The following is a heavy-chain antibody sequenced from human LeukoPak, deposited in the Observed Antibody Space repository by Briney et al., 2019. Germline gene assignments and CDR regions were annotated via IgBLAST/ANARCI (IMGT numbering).Heavy chain of an antibody. J-gene: IGHJ4*02. V-gene: IGHV4-4*09. CDR1: GGSVSGYY. CDR2: IYTSGT. D-gene: IGHD5-12*01. Sequence: SETLSLTCTVSGGSVSGYYWSWIRQPPGKGLEWIGYIYTSGTKYNPSLESRVTISLDTSKNQFSLSLTSVTAADTAVYYCAKGAYDYVEIGYFDYWGQGTMVIVST. CDR3: AKGAYDYVEIGYFDY.